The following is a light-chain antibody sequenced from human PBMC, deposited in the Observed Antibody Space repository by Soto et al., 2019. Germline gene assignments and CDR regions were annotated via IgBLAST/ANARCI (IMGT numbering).Light chain of an antibody. Sequence: QSVLTQPASVSGFPGKSTTISFTGTSKNVGGYNYVSWYQKHPAKAPKLKIYDVNKRPSGLSNRFSGSKSDNTASLTISGIQAEDGADYYCSSYSNPSTLYVFGTGTKLTVL. J-gene: IGLJ1*01. CDR3: SSYSNPSTLYV. CDR2: DVN. CDR1: SKNVGGYNY. V-gene: IGLV2-14*01.